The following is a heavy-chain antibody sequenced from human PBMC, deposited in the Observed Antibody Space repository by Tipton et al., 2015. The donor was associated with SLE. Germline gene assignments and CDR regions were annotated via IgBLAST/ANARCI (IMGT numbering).Heavy chain of an antibody. CDR1: GDTIDGNTYF. V-gene: IGHV4-39*07. CDR2: ISYSGAT. Sequence: TLSLTCTVSGDTIDGNTYFWDWIRQPPGKGLMLIGSISYSGATSYNPSLKSRVTISVDTSKNQFSLSLISVTAADTAVYYCARGIATGAIFGVVPLFWGQGRMVSVSS. CDR3: ARGIATGAIFGVVPLF. J-gene: IGHJ3*01. D-gene: IGHD3-3*01.